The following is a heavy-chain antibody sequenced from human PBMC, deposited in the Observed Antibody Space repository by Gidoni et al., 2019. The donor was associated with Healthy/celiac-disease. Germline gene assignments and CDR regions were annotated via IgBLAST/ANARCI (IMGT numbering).Heavy chain of an antibody. CDR3: ARAPYDYVWGSYRSVFDY. CDR1: GGPFGSYA. V-gene: IGHV1-69*01. J-gene: IGHJ4*01. D-gene: IGHD3-16*02. CDR2: IIPIFGTA. Sequence: QVQLVQSGAEVKKPGSSVKVSCKASGGPFGSYAISWVRQAPGQGLEWMGGIIPIFGTANYAQKFQGRVTITADESTSTAYMELSSLRSEDTAVYYCARAPYDYVWGSYRSVFDYWGQGTLVTVSS.